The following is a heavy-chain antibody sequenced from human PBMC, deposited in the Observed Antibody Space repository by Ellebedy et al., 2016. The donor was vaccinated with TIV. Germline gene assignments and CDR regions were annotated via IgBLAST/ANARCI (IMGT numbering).Heavy chain of an antibody. Sequence: GESLKISCAASGFTFSNYAMSWVRQAPGKGLEWVSAISRSGGSTYYAGSVKGRFTISRDNSKDTLYLQLNSLRAEDTAVYYSANVYSSTWADSWGQGTLVTVSS. CDR2: ISRSGGST. CDR3: ANVYSSTWADS. D-gene: IGHD6-13*01. J-gene: IGHJ4*02. V-gene: IGHV3-23*01. CDR1: GFTFSNYA.